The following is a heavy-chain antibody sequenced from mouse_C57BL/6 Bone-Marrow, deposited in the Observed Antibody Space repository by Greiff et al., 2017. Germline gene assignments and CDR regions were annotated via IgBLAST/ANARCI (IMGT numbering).Heavy chain of an antibody. CDR1: GYTFTSYG. CDR2: IYPRSGNT. Sequence: QVQLQQSGAELARPGASVKLSCKASGYTFTSYGISWVKQRTGQGLEWIGEIYPRSGNTYYNEKFKGKATLTADKSSSTAYMELRSLTSEDSAVYFCARCDYDGPWYFDVWGTGTTVTVSS. CDR3: ARCDYDGPWYFDV. V-gene: IGHV1-81*01. D-gene: IGHD2-4*01. J-gene: IGHJ1*03.